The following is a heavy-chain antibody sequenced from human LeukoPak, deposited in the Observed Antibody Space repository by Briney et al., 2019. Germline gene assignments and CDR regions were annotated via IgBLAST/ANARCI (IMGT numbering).Heavy chain of an antibody. CDR2: IHHSGST. V-gene: IGHV4-38-2*01. J-gene: IGHJ4*02. D-gene: IGHD3-3*01. Sequence: GSLRLSCAASGFTFSSYGMHWVRQAPGKGLEWIGSIHHSGSTYYNPSLKSRVTISVDTSKNLFSLKLTSVTAADTAVYYCARAFGVVIYFDYWGQGTLVTVSS. CDR1: GFTFSSYG. CDR3: ARAFGVVIYFDY.